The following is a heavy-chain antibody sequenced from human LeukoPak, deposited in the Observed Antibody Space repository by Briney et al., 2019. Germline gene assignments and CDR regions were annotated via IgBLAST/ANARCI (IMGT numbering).Heavy chain of an antibody. CDR3: ARSGVGARGMGKFDY. V-gene: IGHV1-46*01. CDR1: GYTFTSYA. Sequence: ASVKVSCKASGYTFTSYAMNWVRQAPGQGLEWMGIINPSGGSTSYAQKFQGRVTMTRDTSTSTVYMELSSLRSEDTAVYYCARSGVGARGMGKFDYWGQGTLVTVSS. CDR2: INPSGGST. D-gene: IGHD1-26*01. J-gene: IGHJ4*02.